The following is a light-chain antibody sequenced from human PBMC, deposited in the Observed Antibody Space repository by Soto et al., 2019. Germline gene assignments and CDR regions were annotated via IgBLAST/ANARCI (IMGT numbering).Light chain of an antibody. CDR3: SSFTSSSTQV. CDR1: SSDVGGYNY. Sequence: QSALTQPASVSGSPGQSITISCTGTSSDVGGYNYVSWYQQHPGKVPKLMIYEVSNRPSGVVNRFSGSKSGNMASLTISGLQAEDEADYYCSSFTSSSTQVFGTGTKVTVL. CDR2: EVS. V-gene: IGLV2-14*01. J-gene: IGLJ1*01.